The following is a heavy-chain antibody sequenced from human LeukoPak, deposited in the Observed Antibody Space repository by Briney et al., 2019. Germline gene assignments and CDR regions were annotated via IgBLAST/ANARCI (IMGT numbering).Heavy chain of an antibody. D-gene: IGHD3-3*01. CDR3: ARDPNDFWSGYWDY. CDR2: INWNGGST. Sequence: GGSLRLSCAASGFTFDDYGMSWVRQAPGKGLEWVSGINWNGGSTGYADSVKGRFTISRDNAKNSLYLQMNSLRAEDTAVYYCARDPNDFWSGYWDYWGQGTLVTVSS. V-gene: IGHV3-20*04. J-gene: IGHJ4*02. CDR1: GFTFDDYG.